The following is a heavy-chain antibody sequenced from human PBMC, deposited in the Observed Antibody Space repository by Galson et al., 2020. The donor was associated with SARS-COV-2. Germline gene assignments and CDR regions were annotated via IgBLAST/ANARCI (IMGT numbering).Heavy chain of an antibody. J-gene: IGHJ4*02. CDR3: ARLGYYGLGSFYFDY. D-gene: IGHD3-10*01. Sequence: SETLSLTCAVSGYSISSGYYWGWIRQPPGKGLEWIGSIYHSGSTYYNPSLKSRVTISVDTSKNQFSLKLSSVTAADTAVYYCARLGYYGLGSFYFDYWGQGTLVTVSS. CDR2: IYHSGST. CDR1: GYSISSGYY. V-gene: IGHV4-38-2*01.